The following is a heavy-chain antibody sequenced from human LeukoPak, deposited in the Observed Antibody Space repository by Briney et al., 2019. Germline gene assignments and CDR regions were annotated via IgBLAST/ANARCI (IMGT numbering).Heavy chain of an antibody. CDR1: GGSTSSSSYY. CDR3: ARLTSWFVLDY. V-gene: IGHV4-39*01. J-gene: IGHJ4*02. D-gene: IGHD1-1*01. CDR2: IYYSGST. Sequence: PSETLSLTCTVSGGSTSSSSYYWGWIRQPPGKGLEWIGIIYYSGSTYYNPSLKSRVTISVDTSKNQFSLKLSSVTAADTAVYYCARLTSWFVLDYWGQGTLVTVSS.